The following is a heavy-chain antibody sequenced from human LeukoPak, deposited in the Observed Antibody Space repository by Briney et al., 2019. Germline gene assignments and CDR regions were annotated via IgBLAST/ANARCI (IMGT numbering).Heavy chain of an antibody. CDR1: GFTFSNYA. V-gene: IGHV3-23*01. CDR3: AKTSGDYSFDY. D-gene: IGHD4-17*01. J-gene: IGHJ4*02. CDR2: ITGSGAGM. Sequence: GGSLRLSCAASGFTFSNYAMSWVRQAPGKGLEWVSAITGSGAGMYYADSVKGRFTISRDISGNTLSLQMDRLRAEDTAVYYCAKTSGDYSFDYWGQGTLVTVSS.